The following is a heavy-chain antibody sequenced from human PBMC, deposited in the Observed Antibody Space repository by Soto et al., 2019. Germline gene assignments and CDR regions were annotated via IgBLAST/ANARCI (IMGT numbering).Heavy chain of an antibody. CDR3: AGSLGPYSKWSSRYDYGLDA. V-gene: IGHV4-61*01. J-gene: IGHJ6*02. CDR1: GDSVTSGTYY. CDR2: IYYSGSS. D-gene: IGHD4-4*01. Sequence: QVQLQESGPGLVKPSETLSLTCTVSGDSVTSGTYYWSWIRQPPGKGLEWIGYIYYSGSSKYHPSLKSRVTISVDTSKNQFSLRLSSVTAADTAVYYCAGSLGPYSKWSSRYDYGLDAWGQGTTVTVSS.